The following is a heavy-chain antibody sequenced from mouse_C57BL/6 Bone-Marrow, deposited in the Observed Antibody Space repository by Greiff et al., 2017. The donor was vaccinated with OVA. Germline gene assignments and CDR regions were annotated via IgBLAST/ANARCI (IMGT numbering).Heavy chain of an antibody. Sequence: QVQLQESGPELVKPGASVKISCKASGYAFSSSWMNWVKQRPGKGLEWIGRIYPGDGDTNYNGKFKGKATLTADKSSSTDYMQLSSLTSEASAVYFFVKLAMDYWGEGTSLTVSS. CDR3: VKLAMDY. CDR1: GYAFSSSW. CDR2: IYPGDGDT. D-gene: IGHD4-1*01. J-gene: IGHJ4*01. V-gene: IGHV1-82*01.